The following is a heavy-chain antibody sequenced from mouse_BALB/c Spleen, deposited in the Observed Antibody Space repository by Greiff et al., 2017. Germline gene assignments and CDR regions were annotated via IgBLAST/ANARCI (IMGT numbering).Heavy chain of an antibody. J-gene: IGHJ4*01. V-gene: IGHV14-3*02. D-gene: IGHD2-12*01. CDR3: ARWNDPYYYAMDY. CDR1: GFNIKDTY. CDR2: IDPANGNT. Sequence: EVQRVESGAELVKPGASVKLSCTASGFNIKDTYMHWVKQRPEQGLEWIGRIDPANGNTKYDPKFQGKATITADTSSNTAYLQLSSLTSKDTAVYYCARWNDPYYYAMDYWGQGTSVTVSS.